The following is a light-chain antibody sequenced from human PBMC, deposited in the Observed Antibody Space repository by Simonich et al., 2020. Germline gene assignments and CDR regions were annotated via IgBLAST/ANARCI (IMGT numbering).Light chain of an antibody. Sequence: FMLTQPHSVSASPGKTVTISCTRRSGSIASNYVTWYQQRPGSSPTTVIYEDNQRPSGGPDRFSGSIDSSSNSASLTIAGLKTEDEADYYCQSYDSSNVVFGGGTKLTVL. CDR1: SGSIASNY. CDR3: QSYDSSNVV. CDR2: EDN. J-gene: IGLJ2*01. V-gene: IGLV6-57*01.